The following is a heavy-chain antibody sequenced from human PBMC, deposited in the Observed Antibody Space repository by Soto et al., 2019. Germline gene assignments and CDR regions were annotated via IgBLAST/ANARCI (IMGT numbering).Heavy chain of an antibody. V-gene: IGHV1-69*13. Sequence: SVKVSCKASGGTFIIYPISWLRHAPGQGLEWMGGIIPIFGTANYAQKFQGRVTITADESTSTAYMELSSLRSEDTAVYYCARGNSEDGYNDYGGQGTLVTV. D-gene: IGHD5-12*01. CDR1: GGTFIIYP. CDR3: ARGNSEDGYNDY. CDR2: IIPIFGTA. J-gene: IGHJ4*02.